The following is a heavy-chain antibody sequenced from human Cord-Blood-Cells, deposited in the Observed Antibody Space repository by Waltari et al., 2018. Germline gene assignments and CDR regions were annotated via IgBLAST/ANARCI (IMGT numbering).Heavy chain of an antibody. Sequence: EVQLLESGGGLVQPGGSLRLSCAASGFTFSSYAMSWVRQAPGKGLEWVSAISGSGGSTYYADSVKGRFTISRDNSKNTLYLQMNSLRAEDTAVYYCAKSQGDLGLQTSNDAFDIWGQGTMVTVSS. CDR1: GFTFSSYA. D-gene: IGHD3-16*01. CDR2: ISGSGGST. J-gene: IGHJ3*02. CDR3: AKSQGDLGLQTSNDAFDI. V-gene: IGHV3-23*01.